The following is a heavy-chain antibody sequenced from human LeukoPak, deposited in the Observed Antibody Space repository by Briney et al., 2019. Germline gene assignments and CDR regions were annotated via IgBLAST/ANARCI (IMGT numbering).Heavy chain of an antibody. J-gene: IGHJ4*02. CDR1: GGSISNYY. Sequence: SETLSLTCTVSGGSISNYYWSWIRQPPGKGLEWIGYIYFSGSTNYNPSLKSRVTISLDTSKNQFSLKLSSVTAADTAIYYCARGRWLQFTDWGRGTLVTVSS. CDR2: IYFSGST. CDR3: ARGRWLQFTD. D-gene: IGHD5-24*01. V-gene: IGHV4-59*01.